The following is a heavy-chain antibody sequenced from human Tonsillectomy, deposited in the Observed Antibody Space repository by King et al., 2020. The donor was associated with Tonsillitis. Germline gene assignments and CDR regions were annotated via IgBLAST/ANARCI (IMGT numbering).Heavy chain of an antibody. J-gene: IGHJ4*02. V-gene: IGHV3-7*01. Sequence: VQLVESGGGLVQPGGSLRLSCAASGFTFSTYWMTWVRQAPGKGLEWVANIKQDGSEKYYVDSVKGRVTISRDNAKNSRYLQMNSLRAEDTAVYYCASYYDSSGSSGFDYWGQGTLVTVSS. CDR1: GFTFSTYW. CDR3: ASYYDSSGSSGFDY. CDR2: IKQDGSEK. D-gene: IGHD3-22*01.